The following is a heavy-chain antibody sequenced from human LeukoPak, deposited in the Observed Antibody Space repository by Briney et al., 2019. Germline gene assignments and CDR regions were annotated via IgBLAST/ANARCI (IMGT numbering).Heavy chain of an antibody. V-gene: IGHV3-30*19. CDR1: GFTFSSYG. Sequence: GGSLRLSCAASGFTFSSYGMHWVRQAPGKGLEWVAVIWYDGSNKYYADSVKGRFTISRDNSKNTLYLQMNSLRAEDTAVYYCARENGADIALDYWGQGTPVTVSS. CDR3: ARENGADIALDY. J-gene: IGHJ4*02. CDR2: IWYDGSNK. D-gene: IGHD2-15*01.